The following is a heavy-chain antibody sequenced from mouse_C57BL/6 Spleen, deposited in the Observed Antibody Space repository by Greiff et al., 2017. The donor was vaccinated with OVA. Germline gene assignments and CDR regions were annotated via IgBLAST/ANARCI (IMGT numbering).Heavy chain of an antibody. CDR1: GYTFTDYY. CDR2: IFPGSGST. D-gene: IGHD2-4*01. Sequence: QVQLQQSGPELVKPGASVKISCKASGYTFTDYYINWVKQRPGQGLEWIGWIFPGSGSTYYNEKFKGKATLTVDKSSSTAYMLLSSLTSEDSAVYFCAREGSTMITTRGAWFAYWGQGTLVTVSA. V-gene: IGHV1-75*01. J-gene: IGHJ3*01. CDR3: AREGSTMITTRGAWFAY.